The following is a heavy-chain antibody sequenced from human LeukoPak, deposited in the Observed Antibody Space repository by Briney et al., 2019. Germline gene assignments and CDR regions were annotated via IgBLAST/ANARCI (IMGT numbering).Heavy chain of an antibody. D-gene: IGHD3-3*01. Sequence: GGSLRLSCAASGFTFSSCAMSWVRQAPGKGLEWVSAISGSGGTTYYSDSVKGRFTISRDNSKNTLYLQMNSLRAEDTALYYCAKANDFWSGYTYYYGMDVWGQGTTVTVSS. V-gene: IGHV3-23*01. CDR2: ISGSGGTT. J-gene: IGHJ6*02. CDR1: GFTFSSCA. CDR3: AKANDFWSGYTYYYGMDV.